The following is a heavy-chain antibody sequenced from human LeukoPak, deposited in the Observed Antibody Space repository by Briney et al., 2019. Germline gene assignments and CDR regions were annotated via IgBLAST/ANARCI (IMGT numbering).Heavy chain of an antibody. CDR1: GGSISSSSYY. CDR3: ARDLRVPLGGSYGFSWFDP. Sequence: PSETLSLTCTASGGSISSSSYYWGWIRQPPGKGLEWIGRIYYSGSTNYNPFLKSRVTMSVDTSKNQFSLKLSSVTAADTAVYYCARDLRVPLGGSYGFSWFDPWGQGTLVTVSS. J-gene: IGHJ5*02. D-gene: IGHD1-26*01. CDR2: IYYSGST. V-gene: IGHV4-39*07.